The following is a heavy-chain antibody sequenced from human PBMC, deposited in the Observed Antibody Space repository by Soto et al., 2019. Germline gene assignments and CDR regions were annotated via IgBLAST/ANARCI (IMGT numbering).Heavy chain of an antibody. J-gene: IGHJ5*02. Sequence: SETLSLTCVVSGGSFSTYYYNWIRQSPGKGLEWIGEINHSGSNNYSPSLKSRVTMSLDTSKNQFSLKLSSVTAADTAVYYCARQGPASILNTWFDPWGQGTLVTVS. CDR1: GGSFSTYY. V-gene: IGHV4-34*01. CDR3: ARQGPASILNTWFDP. D-gene: IGHD2-2*01. CDR2: INHSGSN.